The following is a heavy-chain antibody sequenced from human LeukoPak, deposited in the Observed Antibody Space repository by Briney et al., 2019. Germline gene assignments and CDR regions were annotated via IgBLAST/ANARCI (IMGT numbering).Heavy chain of an antibody. CDR2: IKEDGSEK. CDR1: GFTFSTYW. Sequence: GGSPRLSCAASGFTFSTYWMSWVRQAPGKGLEWVANIKEDGSEKYYVDSVTGRFILSRDNAKKSLYLQMNSLRAEDTAVYYCARVEGGSNYDFWGQGTLVTVSS. D-gene: IGHD3-16*01. V-gene: IGHV3-7*01. CDR3: ARVEGGSNYDF. J-gene: IGHJ4*02.